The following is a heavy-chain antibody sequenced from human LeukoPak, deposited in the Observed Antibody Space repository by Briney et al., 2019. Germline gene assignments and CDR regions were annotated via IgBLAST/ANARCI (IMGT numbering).Heavy chain of an antibody. D-gene: IGHD1-14*01. CDR1: GFTFSSYG. CDR2: ISYDGSNK. V-gene: IGHV3-30*18. J-gene: IGHJ4*02. Sequence: GGSLRLSCAASGFTFSSYGMHWVRQAPGKGLEWVAVISYDGSNKYCADSVKGRFTISRDNSKNTLYLQMNSLRAEDTAVYYCAKDGVNRGFDYWGQGTLVTVSS. CDR3: AKDGVNRGFDY.